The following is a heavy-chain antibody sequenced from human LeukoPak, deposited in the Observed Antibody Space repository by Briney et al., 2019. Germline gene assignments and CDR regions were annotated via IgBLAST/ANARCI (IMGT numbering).Heavy chain of an antibody. D-gene: IGHD3-22*01. CDR3: ARVTGYMIEDYFDY. CDR1: GGSFSNYY. CDR2: INHSGST. Sequence: SETLSLTCAVYGGSFSNYYWSWIRQTPGKGLEWIGEINHSGSTSYKPSLKSRVTISVETSKNQFSLKLRSVTAADTAVYYCARVTGYMIEDYFDYWGQGTLVTVSS. V-gene: IGHV4-34*01. J-gene: IGHJ4*02.